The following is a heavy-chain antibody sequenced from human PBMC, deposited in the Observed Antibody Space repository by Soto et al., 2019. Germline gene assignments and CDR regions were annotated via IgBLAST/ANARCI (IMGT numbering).Heavy chain of an antibody. CDR1: GYTFSGSA. CDR2: IRGKANSYET. J-gene: IGHJ5*02. Sequence: EVQLVESGGGLVQPGGSLKLSCVASGYTFSGSAFHWVRQASGKGLEWVGRIRGKANSYETAYAESVKGRFTISRDDSKNTAFLQMNSLKTEDTAVYYCTSSYCSSASCHTWGQGTLVTVSS. D-gene: IGHD2-2*01. V-gene: IGHV3-73*01. CDR3: TSSYCSSASCHT.